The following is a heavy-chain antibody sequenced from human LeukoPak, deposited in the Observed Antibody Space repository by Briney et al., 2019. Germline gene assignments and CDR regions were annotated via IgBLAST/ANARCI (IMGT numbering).Heavy chain of an antibody. Sequence: HPGGSLRLSCAASGFTFSSYAMSWVRQAPGKGLEWVSAISGSGGSTYYADSVKGRFTISRDNSKNTLYLQMNSLRAEDTAVYYCAKVQRGYNWNDHGFDPWGQGTLVTVSS. CDR2: ISGSGGST. V-gene: IGHV3-23*01. CDR3: AKVQRGYNWNDHGFDP. J-gene: IGHJ5*02. CDR1: GFTFSSYA. D-gene: IGHD1-1*01.